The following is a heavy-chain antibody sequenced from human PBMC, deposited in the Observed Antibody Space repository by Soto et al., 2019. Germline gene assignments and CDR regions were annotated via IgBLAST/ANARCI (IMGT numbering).Heavy chain of an antibody. J-gene: IGHJ4*02. CDR1: GFTFSSYA. CDR3: IRGFAPLDY. V-gene: IGHV3-23*01. Sequence: GGSLRLSCAASGFTFSSYAMTWVRQAPGKGLEWVSGIIGIDDTTFYTDSVKGRFTISRDNSKRTLYLQMNSLRADDTAVYFCIRGFAPLDYWGQGTLVTVSS. D-gene: IGHD3-10*01. CDR2: IIGIDDTT.